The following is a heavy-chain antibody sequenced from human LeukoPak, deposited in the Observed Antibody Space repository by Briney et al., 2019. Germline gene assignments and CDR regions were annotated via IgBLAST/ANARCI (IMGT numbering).Heavy chain of an antibody. J-gene: IGHJ3*02. Sequence: SETLSLTCTVSGGSISSYYWSWIRQPAGKGLEWIVRIYTSGSTNYNPSLKSRVTMSVDTSKNQFSLKLSSVTAADTAVYYCARDQTYYDSSGYSLYAFDIWGQETMVTVSS. CDR2: IYTSGST. CDR1: GGSISSYY. CDR3: ARDQTYYDSSGYSLYAFDI. D-gene: IGHD3-22*01. V-gene: IGHV4-4*07.